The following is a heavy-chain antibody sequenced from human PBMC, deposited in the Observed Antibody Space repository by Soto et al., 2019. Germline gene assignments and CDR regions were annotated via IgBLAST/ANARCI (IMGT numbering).Heavy chain of an antibody. Sequence: GGSLRLSCAASGFTFSSYGMHWVRQAPGKGLEWVAVISYDGSNKYYADSVKGRFTISRDNSKNTLYLQMNSLRAEDTAVYYCAKGPYSGPFDYWGQGTLVTVSS. J-gene: IGHJ4*02. CDR1: GFTFSSYG. V-gene: IGHV3-30*18. D-gene: IGHD5-12*01. CDR3: AKGPYSGPFDY. CDR2: ISYDGSNK.